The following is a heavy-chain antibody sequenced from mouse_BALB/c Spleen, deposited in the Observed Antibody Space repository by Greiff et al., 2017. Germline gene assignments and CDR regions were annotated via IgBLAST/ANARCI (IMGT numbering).Heavy chain of an antibody. J-gene: IGHJ2*01. CDR3: TSTTVVAPFDY. Sequence: EVQLQQSGTVLARPGASVKMSCKASGYTFTSYWMHWVKQRPGQGLEWIGAIYPGNSDTSYNQKFKGKAKLTAVTSTSTAYMELSSLTNEDSAVYYCTSTTVVAPFDYWGQGTTLTVSS. V-gene: IGHV1-5*01. CDR1: GYTFTSYW. CDR2: IYPGNSDT. D-gene: IGHD1-1*01.